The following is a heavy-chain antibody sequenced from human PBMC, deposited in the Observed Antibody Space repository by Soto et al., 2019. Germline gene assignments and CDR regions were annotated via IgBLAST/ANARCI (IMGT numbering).Heavy chain of an antibody. V-gene: IGHV3-48*02. CDR1: GFTFSSYS. Sequence: GVSLRVCCTASGFTFSSYSVNWVRQAPGKGLEWVSYISSSSSTIYYADSVKGRFTISRDNAKNSLYLQMNSLRDEDTAVYYCAIESRFLEWLSLNWFDPWGQGTLVTVS. D-gene: IGHD3-3*01. J-gene: IGHJ5*02. CDR2: ISSSSSTI. CDR3: AIESRFLEWLSLNWFDP.